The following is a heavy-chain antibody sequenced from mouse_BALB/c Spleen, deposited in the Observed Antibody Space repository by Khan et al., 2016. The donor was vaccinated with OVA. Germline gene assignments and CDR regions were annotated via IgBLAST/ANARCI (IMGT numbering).Heavy chain of an antibody. D-gene: IGHD1-1*01. CDR2: ISYSGAT. CDR1: GYSITSNYA. J-gene: IGHJ4*01. Sequence: EVQLQESGPGLVKPSQSLSLTCTVTGYSITSNYAWSWIRQFPGNKLEWLGYISYSGATNYNPSLKSRISVTRDTSENQFFLPLNSVTTEDTATYYCARQNYYGYALDYWGQGTSVTVSS. V-gene: IGHV3-2*02. CDR3: ARQNYYGYALDY.